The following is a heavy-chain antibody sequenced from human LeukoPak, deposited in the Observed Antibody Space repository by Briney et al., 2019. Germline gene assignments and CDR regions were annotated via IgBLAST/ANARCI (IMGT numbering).Heavy chain of an antibody. J-gene: IGHJ6*03. V-gene: IGHV1-2*04. CDR1: GYTFTGYY. Sequence: ASVKVSCKASGYTFTGYYMHWVRQATGQGLEWMGWINPNSGGTNYAQKFQGWVTMTRDTSISTAYMELSRLRSDDTAVYYCATDLYYDFWSGSYMDVWGKGTTVTGSS. D-gene: IGHD3-3*01. CDR2: INPNSGGT. CDR3: ATDLYYDFWSGSYMDV.